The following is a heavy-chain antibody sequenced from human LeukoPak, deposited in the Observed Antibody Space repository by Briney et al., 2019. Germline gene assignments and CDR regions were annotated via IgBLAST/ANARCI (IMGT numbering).Heavy chain of an antibody. CDR2: INWNGGST. Sequence: GGSLKLSCAASGFTFDDYGMSWVRQAPGKGLEWVSGINWNGGSTGYADSVKGRFTISRDNAKKSLYLQMNSLRAEDTALYYCARAFKYSMSGYYFDYWGQGTLVTVSS. D-gene: IGHD2-21*01. V-gene: IGHV3-20*04. J-gene: IGHJ4*02. CDR3: ARAFKYSMSGYYFDY. CDR1: GFTFDDYG.